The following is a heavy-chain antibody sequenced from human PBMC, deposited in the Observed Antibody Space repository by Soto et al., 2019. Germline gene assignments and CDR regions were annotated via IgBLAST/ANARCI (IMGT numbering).Heavy chain of an antibody. J-gene: IGHJ6*02. CDR2: INAGNGNT. D-gene: IGHD6-6*01. CDR1: GYTFTSYA. V-gene: IGHV1-3*01. Sequence: VASVKVSCKASGYTFTSYAMHWVRQAPGQRLEWMGWINAGNGNTKYSQKFQGRVTITRDTSASTAYMELSSLRSEDTAVYYCAREFAAHSSSDDYYYYGMDVWGQGTTVTV. CDR3: AREFAAHSSSDDYYYYGMDV.